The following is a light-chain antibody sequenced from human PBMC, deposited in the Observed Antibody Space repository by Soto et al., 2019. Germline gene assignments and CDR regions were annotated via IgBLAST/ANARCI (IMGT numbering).Light chain of an antibody. CDR2: DAS. CDR3: QQYNSIRYT. CDR1: QSISSW. V-gene: IGKV1-5*01. Sequence: DIQMTQSPSTLSASVGDRVTITCRASQSISSWLAWYQQKPGKAPKLLIYDASSLESGVPSRFSGSGSGTECTLTISSLQPDDFATYYCQQYNSIRYTFGQGTKLEIK. J-gene: IGKJ2*01.